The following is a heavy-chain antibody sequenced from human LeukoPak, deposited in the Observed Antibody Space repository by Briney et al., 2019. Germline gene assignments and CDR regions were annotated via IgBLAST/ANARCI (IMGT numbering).Heavy chain of an antibody. V-gene: IGHV3-23*01. CDR2: VSGGGIDT. CDR1: GFNFSAYL. D-gene: IGHD3-22*01. J-gene: IGHJ4*02. CDR3: ARDQWFDGFDL. Sequence: GGSLRLSCRGSGFNFSAYLMTWVRQVPGKGLEWISSVSGGGIDTHYADSVRGRFIISRDDSKSTMDLVLNGLRVEDTAIYYCARDQWFDGFDLWGQGTLATVSS.